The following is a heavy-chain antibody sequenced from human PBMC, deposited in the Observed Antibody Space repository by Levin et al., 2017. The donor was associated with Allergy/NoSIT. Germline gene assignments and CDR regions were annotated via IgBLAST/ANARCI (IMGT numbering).Heavy chain of an antibody. D-gene: IGHD5-18*01. J-gene: IGHJ6*03. Sequence: LRLSCTVSGGSISSGTYYWSWIRQPAGKGLEWIGRIYTSGSTNSNPSLKSRVTISVDTSKNQFSLKLSSVTAADTAVYYCARSGYSYGVNYYYYYMDVWGKGTTVTVSS. CDR1: GGSISSGTYY. CDR3: ARSGYSYGVNYYYYYMDV. V-gene: IGHV4-61*02. CDR2: IYTSGST.